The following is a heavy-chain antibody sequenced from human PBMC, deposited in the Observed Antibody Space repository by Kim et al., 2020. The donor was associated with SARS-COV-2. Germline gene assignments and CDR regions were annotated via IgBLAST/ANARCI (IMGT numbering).Heavy chain of an antibody. D-gene: IGHD6-19*01. Sequence: GGSLRLSCAASGFTVSSNYMSWVRQAPGKGLEWVSVIYSGGSTYYADSVKGRFTISRDNSKNTLYLQMNSLRAEDTAVYYCAREGYSSGWYQDYWGQGTLVTVSS. J-gene: IGHJ4*02. CDR2: IYSGGST. V-gene: IGHV3-53*01. CDR3: AREGYSSGWYQDY. CDR1: GFTVSSNY.